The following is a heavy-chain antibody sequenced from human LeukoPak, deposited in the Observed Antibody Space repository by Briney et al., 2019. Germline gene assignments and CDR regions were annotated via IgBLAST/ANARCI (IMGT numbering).Heavy chain of an antibody. J-gene: IGHJ3*01. V-gene: IGHV4-59*01. D-gene: IGHD5-12*01. CDR1: TYSISTYY. CDR2: GYDSGST. Sequence: SETLSLTCTVSTYSISTYYWSSLRQPPGKGLEWVGHGYDSGSTNYNPSLKSRVTISGDTSKNQFFLKLNSVIAADTAIYYCARGRPAEWKRFRFGGFDFWGQGTMVAVSP. CDR3: ARGRPAEWKRFRFGGFDF.